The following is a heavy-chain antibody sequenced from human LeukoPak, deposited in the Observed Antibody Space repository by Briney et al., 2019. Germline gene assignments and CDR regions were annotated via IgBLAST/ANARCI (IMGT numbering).Heavy chain of an antibody. CDR3: ARSSFITMVRGVINY. J-gene: IGHJ4*02. CDR1: GGTFSSYA. V-gene: IGHV1-46*01. D-gene: IGHD3-10*01. CDR2: INPSGGST. Sequence: ASVKVSCKASGGTFSSYAISWVRQAPGQGLEWMGVINPSGGSTSYTQKFQGRVTITRDTSTSTVYMELSSLRSEDTAVYYCARSSFITMVRGVINYWGQGTLVTVSS.